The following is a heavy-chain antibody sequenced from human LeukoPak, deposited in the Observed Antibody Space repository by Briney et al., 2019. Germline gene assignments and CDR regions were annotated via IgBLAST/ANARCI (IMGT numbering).Heavy chain of an antibody. CDR2: IIPIFDTT. D-gene: IGHD1-26*01. J-gene: IGHJ4*02. CDR1: GGSFSSYA. V-gene: IGHV1-69*01. CDR3: ARVSGSYHSFDY. Sequence: SVKVSCKASGGSFSSYAISWVRQAPGQGLEWMGGIIPIFDTTNYAQKFQGRVTITADESTSTAYMELSSLRSEDTAVYYCARVSGSYHSFDYWGQGTLVTVSS.